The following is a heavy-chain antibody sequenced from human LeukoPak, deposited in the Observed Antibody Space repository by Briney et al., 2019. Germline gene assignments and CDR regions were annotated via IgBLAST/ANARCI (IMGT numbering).Heavy chain of an antibody. CDR1: VGSFSGYY. J-gene: IGHJ4*02. D-gene: IGHD2-8*01. CDR3: ARGVMGDY. Sequence: SETLSLTCAVYVGSFSGYYWSWIRQPPGKGLEWIGEINHSGSTNYNPSLKSRVTISVDTSKNQFSLKLSSVTAADTAVYYCARGVMGDYWGQGTLVTVSS. CDR2: INHSGST. V-gene: IGHV4-34*01.